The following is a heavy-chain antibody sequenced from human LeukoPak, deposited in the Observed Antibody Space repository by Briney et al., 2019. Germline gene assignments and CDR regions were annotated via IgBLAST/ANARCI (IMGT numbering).Heavy chain of an antibody. J-gene: IGHJ4*02. Sequence: SQTLSLTCTVSGGSISSYYWSWIRQPPGKGLEWIGYIYYSGSTNYNPSLKSRVTISVDTSKNQFSLKLSSVTAADTAVYYCARDGAAGTLDYWGQGTLVTVSS. D-gene: IGHD6-13*01. CDR3: ARDGAAGTLDY. V-gene: IGHV4-59*01. CDR2: IYYSGST. CDR1: GGSISSYY.